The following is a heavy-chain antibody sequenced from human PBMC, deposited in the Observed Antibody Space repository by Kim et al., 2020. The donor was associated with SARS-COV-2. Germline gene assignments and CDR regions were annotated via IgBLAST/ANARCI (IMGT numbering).Heavy chain of an antibody. CDR2: INPSGGST. CDR1: GYTFTSYY. J-gene: IGHJ6*02. CDR3: ARDRGSGYYPTPKKVYYYYGMDV. D-gene: IGHD3-22*01. Sequence: ASVKVSCKASGYTFTSYYMHWVRQAPGQGLEWMGIINPSGGSTSYAQKFQGRVTMTRDTSTSTVYMELSSLRSEDTAVYYCARDRGSGYYPTPKKVYYYYGMDVWGQGTTVTVSS. V-gene: IGHV1-46*01.